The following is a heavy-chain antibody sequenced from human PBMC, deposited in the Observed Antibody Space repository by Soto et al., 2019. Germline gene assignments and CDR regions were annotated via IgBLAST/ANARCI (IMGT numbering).Heavy chain of an antibody. J-gene: IGHJ6*02. V-gene: IGHV4-34*01. Sequence: SETLSLTCGVYGGSFSGYYWTWIRQAPGKGLEWIGEINHSGGTNYNSSLKSRVTISVDTSKNQLSLTLYSVTAADTAVYYCARDRQYYQFWSPSQTERPYGMDVWGQGTTVTVSS. CDR2: INHSGGT. CDR1: GGSFSGYY. D-gene: IGHD3-3*02. CDR3: ARDRQYYQFWSPSQTERPYGMDV.